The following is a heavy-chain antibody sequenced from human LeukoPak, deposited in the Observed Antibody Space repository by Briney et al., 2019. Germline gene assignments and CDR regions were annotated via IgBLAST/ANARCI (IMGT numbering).Heavy chain of an antibody. CDR3: ARDSYYDSSGYYYYFDY. Sequence: SETLSLTCTVSGGSISTSYYYWGWIRQPPGKGLEWIGNIHNSESTYYNPSLKSRVTISVDTSKNQFSLKLSSVTAADTAVYYCARDSYYDSSGYYYYFDYWGQGTLVTVPS. D-gene: IGHD3-22*01. J-gene: IGHJ4*02. V-gene: IGHV4-39*07. CDR1: GGSISTSYYY. CDR2: IHNSEST.